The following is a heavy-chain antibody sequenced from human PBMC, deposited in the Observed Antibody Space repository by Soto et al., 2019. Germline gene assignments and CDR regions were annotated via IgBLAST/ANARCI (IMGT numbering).Heavy chain of an antibody. D-gene: IGHD3-16*01. CDR3: ARVEGFMITFGGVTFDY. J-gene: IGHJ4*02. V-gene: IGHV3-48*04. CDR1: GFTFSSYA. CDR2: ISSSGSTI. Sequence: PGGSLRLSCAASGFTFSSYAMSWVRQAPGKGLEWVSYISSSGSTIYYADSVKGRFTISRDNAKNSLYLQMNSLRAEDTAVYYCARVEGFMITFGGVTFDYWGQGTLVTVSS.